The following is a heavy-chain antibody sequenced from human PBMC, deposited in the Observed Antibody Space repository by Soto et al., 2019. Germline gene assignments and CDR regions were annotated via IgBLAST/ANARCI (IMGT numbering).Heavy chain of an antibody. J-gene: IGHJ4*02. Sequence: SETLSLTCTVSGGSISSSSYYWGWIRQPPGKGLEWIGSIFYSGSTYYNPSLKSRVTISVDTSKNQFSLKLSSVTAADTAVYYCARQAGTAIDYWGQGTLVTVSS. CDR3: ARQAGTAIDY. CDR2: IFYSGST. D-gene: IGHD6-13*01. V-gene: IGHV4-39*01. CDR1: GGSISSSSYY.